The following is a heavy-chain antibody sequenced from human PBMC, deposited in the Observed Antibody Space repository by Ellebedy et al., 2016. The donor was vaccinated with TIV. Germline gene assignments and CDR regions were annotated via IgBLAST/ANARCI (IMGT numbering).Heavy chain of an antibody. Sequence: PGGSLRLSCAASGFTFSSYGMHWVRQAPGKGLEWVAIIWYDGSREHYRDSVKGRFTISRDNSKNTLYLQMNDLRAEDTAVYYCARDNNPGASPWYIRGLDYWGQGSLVTVSS. J-gene: IGHJ4*02. CDR3: ARDNNPGASPWYIRGLDY. V-gene: IGHV3-33*01. CDR2: IWYDGSRE. D-gene: IGHD6-13*01. CDR1: GFTFSSYG.